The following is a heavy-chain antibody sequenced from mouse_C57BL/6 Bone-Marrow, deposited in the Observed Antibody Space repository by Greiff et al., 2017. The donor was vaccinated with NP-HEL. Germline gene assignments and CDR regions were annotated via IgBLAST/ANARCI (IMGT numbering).Heavy chain of an antibody. J-gene: IGHJ2*01. CDR1: GFTFPSYC. CDR2: INPSNGGT. Sequence: QVPLQQPVTELVTPGASVKLSCTASGFTFPSYCLPWVKQRPVHGLEWIGYINPSNGGTNYTEKFKSKATLTVDKSSSTAYMQLSSLTSEDSAVYYCARRGSFDYWGKGTTLTAAS. V-gene: IGHV1-53*01. CDR3: ARRGSFDY.